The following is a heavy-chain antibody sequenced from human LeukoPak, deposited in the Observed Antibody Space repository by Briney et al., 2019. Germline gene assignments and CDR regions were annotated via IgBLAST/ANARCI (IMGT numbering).Heavy chain of an antibody. CDR1: GFTFMTYS. J-gene: IGHJ4*02. D-gene: IGHD5-18*01. Sequence: AGGSLRLSCAASGFTFMTYSMNWVRQAPGKGLEWVSDISGSGGSTYYADSVKGRFTISRDNSKNTMYLQMNSLRAEDTAVYYCAKRIQSAMAMGYWGQGTLVTVSS. V-gene: IGHV3-23*01. CDR3: AKRIQSAMAMGY. CDR2: ISGSGGST.